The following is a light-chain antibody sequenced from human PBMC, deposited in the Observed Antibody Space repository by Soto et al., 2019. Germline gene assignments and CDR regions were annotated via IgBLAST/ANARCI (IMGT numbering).Light chain of an antibody. CDR3: QKYNSAPWT. Sequence: DIQMTQSPSSLSASVEDRVTITCRASQGIGNYLAWYQQKPGKVPKLLIYAASTLQSGVPSRFSGSGSGTDITLTISSLQPEDVATYYCQKYNSAPWTFGQGTKVEIK. CDR1: QGIGNY. CDR2: AAS. J-gene: IGKJ1*01. V-gene: IGKV1-27*01.